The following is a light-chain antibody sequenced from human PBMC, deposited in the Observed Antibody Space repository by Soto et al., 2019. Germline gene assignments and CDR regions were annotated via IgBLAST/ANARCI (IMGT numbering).Light chain of an antibody. Sequence: EIVMTQSPATLSVSPGERATLSCRASQSVSGNLAWYQQKPGQTPRLLIYGASTRDTGIPARFSGSGSGTEFTLTISSPQSEDFAIYYCQQYNNWPPITFGQGTRLEIK. CDR3: QQYNNWPPIT. V-gene: IGKV3-15*01. J-gene: IGKJ5*01. CDR1: QSVSGN. CDR2: GAS.